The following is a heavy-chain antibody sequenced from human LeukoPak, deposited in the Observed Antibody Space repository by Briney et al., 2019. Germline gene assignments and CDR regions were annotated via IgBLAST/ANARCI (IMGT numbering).Heavy chain of an antibody. CDR3: ARDPNYYDSSGYYGY. Sequence: GGSLRLSCAASGFTLSSYAMHWVRQAPGKGLEWVAVISYDGSNKYYADSVKGRFTISRDNSKNTLYLQMNSLRAEDTAVYYCARDPNYYDSSGYYGYWGQGTLVTVSS. J-gene: IGHJ4*02. CDR2: ISYDGSNK. V-gene: IGHV3-30-3*01. CDR1: GFTLSSYA. D-gene: IGHD3-22*01.